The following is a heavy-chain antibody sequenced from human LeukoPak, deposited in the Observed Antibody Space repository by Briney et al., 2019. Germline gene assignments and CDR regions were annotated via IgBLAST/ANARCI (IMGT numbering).Heavy chain of an antibody. D-gene: IGHD2-15*01. CDR3: ARAKEYSDAFDI. Sequence: PGGSLRLSCAASGFTFSSYDMHWVRQATGKGLEWVSAIGTAGDTYYPGSVKGRFTISRENAKNSLYLQMNSLRAGDTAVYYCARAKEYSDAFDIWGQGTMVTVSS. J-gene: IGHJ3*02. CDR2: IGTAGDT. V-gene: IGHV3-13*01. CDR1: GFTFSSYD.